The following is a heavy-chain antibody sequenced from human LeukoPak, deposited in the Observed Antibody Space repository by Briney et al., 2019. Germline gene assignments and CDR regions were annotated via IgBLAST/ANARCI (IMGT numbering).Heavy chain of an antibody. CDR3: AKSLRGLIMKYFDL. J-gene: IGHJ2*01. V-gene: IGHV3-23*01. D-gene: IGHD3-10*01. CDR1: GFTFSSYG. Sequence: GGSLRLSCAASGFTFSSYGMHWVRQAPGKGLEWVATISGSGGSTYNADSVKGRFTISRDNSKNTLYLQMNSLRAEDTAVYYCAKSLRGLIMKYFDLWGRGALVIVSS. CDR2: ISGSGGST.